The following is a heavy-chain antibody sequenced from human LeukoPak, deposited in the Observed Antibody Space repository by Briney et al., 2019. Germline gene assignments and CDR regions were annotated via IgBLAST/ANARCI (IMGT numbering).Heavy chain of an antibody. V-gene: IGHV3-53*01. Sequence: GGSLRLSCAASGFTVRSNYMSSGREAPGKGLQWVSVIYSGGSTNYADSVKGRFTISRDNPKNTLYLQMNSLRAEDTAVYYCAAPPGGSGSYWLDFWGQGRLVTVSS. J-gene: IGHJ4*02. D-gene: IGHD3-10*01. CDR1: GFTVRSNY. CDR3: AAPPGGSGSYWLDF. CDR2: IYSGGST.